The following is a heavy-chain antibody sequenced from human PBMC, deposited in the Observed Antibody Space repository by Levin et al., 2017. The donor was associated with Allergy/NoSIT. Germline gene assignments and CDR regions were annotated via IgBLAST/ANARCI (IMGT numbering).Heavy chain of an antibody. CDR3: AKGRTGSSSWDRFFDY. V-gene: IGHV3-23*01. CDR1: GFNFNSYA. Sequence: GESLKISCAASGFNFNSYAMSWVRQAPRKGLEWVSIISDSGGDTYNADPVKGRFTIFRDNSKNTLYLHMNSLRVEDTAVYYCAKGRTGSSSWDRFFDYWGQGTLVTVSS. CDR2: ISDSGGDT. D-gene: IGHD6-13*01. J-gene: IGHJ4*02.